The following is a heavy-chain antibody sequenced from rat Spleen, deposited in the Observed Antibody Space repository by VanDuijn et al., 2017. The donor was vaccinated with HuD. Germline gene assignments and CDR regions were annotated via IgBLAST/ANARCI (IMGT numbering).Heavy chain of an antibody. Sequence: EVQLVESDGGLVQPGRSLKLSCAASGFTFSDYYMAWVRQAPTKGLEWVATISYDGSSTYYLDSVKGRFTISRDNAKSTLSLQMDSLRSEDTATYYCTTQGIIRVPLFDYWGQGVMVTVSS. CDR2: ISYDGSST. V-gene: IGHV5-29*01. CDR1: GFTFSDYY. D-gene: IGHD4-3*01. J-gene: IGHJ2*01. CDR3: TTQGIIRVPLFDY.